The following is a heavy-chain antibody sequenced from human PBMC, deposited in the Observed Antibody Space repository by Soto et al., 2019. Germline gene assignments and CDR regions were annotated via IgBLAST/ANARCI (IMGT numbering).Heavy chain of an antibody. CDR1: GYTCISYG. CDR3: ARYLMPYSGAPVDYFDY. J-gene: IGHJ4*02. D-gene: IGHD6-25*01. Sequence: QVQLVQSGAEVKKPGASVKVSCKASGYTCISYGISWVRQAPGQGLEWMGWISGLSGNTNYAQKLQGRVTMTTDTSTRTAYMELRILRSDDTAVYYCARYLMPYSGAPVDYFDYWGQGTLCTVSS. CDR2: ISGLSGNT. V-gene: IGHV1-18*01.